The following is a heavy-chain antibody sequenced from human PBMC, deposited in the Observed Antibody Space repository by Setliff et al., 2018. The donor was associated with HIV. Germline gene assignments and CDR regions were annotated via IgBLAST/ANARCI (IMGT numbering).Heavy chain of an antibody. V-gene: IGHV4-59*11. D-gene: IGHD3-10*01. J-gene: IGHJ4*02. CDR2: IYSTGST. Sequence: PSETLSLTCTVSGPSINIHYWSWIRQSPGKAFEWIGYIYSTGSTNYNPSLQSRLTISVDTSKNQFSLKMSSVTAADTAVYYCARARGPEGYFDSWGQGTLVTVSS. CDR1: GPSINIHY. CDR3: ARARGPEGYFDS.